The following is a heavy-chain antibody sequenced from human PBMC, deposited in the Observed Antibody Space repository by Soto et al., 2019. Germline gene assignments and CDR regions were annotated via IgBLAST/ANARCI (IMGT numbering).Heavy chain of an antibody. CDR1: GFTFSNSW. V-gene: IGHV3-7*01. CDR2: MNPDGSTK. CDR3: ARHCHYCIDV. J-gene: IGHJ6*03. D-gene: IGHD2-21*02. Sequence: EAQLVESGGGLVQPGGSLRLSCAASGFTFSNSWMTWVRQTPGKGLEWVANMNPDGSTKNYVDSVKGRFTISRDNAQNSLYLQRNSRRAEDTAVFYCARHCHYCIDVWGRGTTVTVSS.